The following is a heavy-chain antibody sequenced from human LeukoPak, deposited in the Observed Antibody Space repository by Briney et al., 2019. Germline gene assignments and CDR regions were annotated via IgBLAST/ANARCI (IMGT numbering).Heavy chain of an antibody. CDR2: IKEDGSEK. Sequence: GGSLRLSCEASVSISNYCMSWVRQAPGKGLEWVANIKEDGSEKYYVDSVKGRFTISRDNAKNSLYLQMTSLRVEDTAVYYCARDHPGSNSLDYWGQGTLVTVSS. J-gene: IGHJ4*02. D-gene: IGHD4-11*01. V-gene: IGHV3-7*01. CDR3: ARDHPGSNSLDY. CDR1: VSISNYC.